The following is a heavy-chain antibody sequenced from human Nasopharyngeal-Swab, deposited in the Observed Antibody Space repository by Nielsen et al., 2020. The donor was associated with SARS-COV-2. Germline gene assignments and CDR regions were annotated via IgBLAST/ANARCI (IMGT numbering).Heavy chain of an antibody. CDR3: AKGYGRPAPSTYFDN. Sequence: GGSLRLSCAASGFTFSTYGMHWVRQALGKGLEYISAISSSGDRTYYANSVRGRFTISRDNSENTLYLQMNSLSAEDTAVYYCAKGYGRPAPSTYFDNWGQGTLVTVSS. V-gene: IGHV3-64*01. J-gene: IGHJ4*02. CDR2: ISSSGDRT. CDR1: GFTFSTYG. D-gene: IGHD2-8*01.